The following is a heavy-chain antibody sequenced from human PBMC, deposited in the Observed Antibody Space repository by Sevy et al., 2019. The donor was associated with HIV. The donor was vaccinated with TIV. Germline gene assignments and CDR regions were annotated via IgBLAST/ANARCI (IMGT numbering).Heavy chain of an antibody. CDR1: GGSINSGDYY. Sequence: SETLSLTCTVSGGSINSGDYYWSWIRQHPEKGLEWIGYIFHTGSTYYNWSFKSRATISVDTSKNQFSLKLSLMTAADTAVYYCAREGTKGVGFDPWGQGTLVTVSS. CDR2: IFHTGST. D-gene: IGHD2-15*01. J-gene: IGHJ5*02. CDR3: AREGTKGVGFDP. V-gene: IGHV4-31*03.